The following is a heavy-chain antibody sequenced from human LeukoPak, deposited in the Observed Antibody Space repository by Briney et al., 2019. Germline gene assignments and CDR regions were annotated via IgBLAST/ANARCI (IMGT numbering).Heavy chain of an antibody. Sequence: PGGSLRLSCAASGFTFSSYGMHWVRQAPGKGLEWVAFIRYDGSNKYYADSVKGRFTISRDNSKNTLYLQMNSLRAEDTAVYYCANADLGYCSSTSCYSPFDYWGQGTLVTVSS. J-gene: IGHJ4*02. CDR2: IRYDGSNK. D-gene: IGHD2-2*01. CDR1: GFTFSSYG. V-gene: IGHV3-30*02. CDR3: ANADLGYCSSTSCYSPFDY.